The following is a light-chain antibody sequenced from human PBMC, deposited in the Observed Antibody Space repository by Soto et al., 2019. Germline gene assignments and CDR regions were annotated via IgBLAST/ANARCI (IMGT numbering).Light chain of an antibody. V-gene: IGKV3-15*01. J-gene: IGKJ2*01. CDR3: QQYNNWPYT. CDR1: QSISSN. Sequence: EIVMTQSPATVSVSPGERATLSCRASQSISSNLAWYQQKPGQAPRLLIYGASSRATGLPARFSGSGSGTEFTLTISSLQSEDFAVYYCQQYNNWPYTFGQGTKLEI. CDR2: GAS.